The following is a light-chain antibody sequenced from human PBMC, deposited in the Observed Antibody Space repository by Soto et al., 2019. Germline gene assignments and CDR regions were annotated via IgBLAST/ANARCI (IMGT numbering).Light chain of an antibody. CDR1: SSNIGSHF. CDR2: DDT. V-gene: IGLV1-51*01. Sequence: SVLTQPPSVSAAPGQKVTMSCSGRSSNIGSHFVAWYQQLPGTAPKLLIYDDTKRPYGIPGRFSGSKSGTSATLGITGLQTGDEADYYCGTWDSSLSVVVFGGGTKLTVL. CDR3: GTWDSSLSVVV. J-gene: IGLJ3*02.